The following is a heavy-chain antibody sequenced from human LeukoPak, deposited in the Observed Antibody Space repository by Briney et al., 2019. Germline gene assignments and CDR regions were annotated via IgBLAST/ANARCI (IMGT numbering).Heavy chain of an antibody. CDR2: INYSGHT. CDR3: ARRRKDLNWFDP. V-gene: IGHV4-39*01. Sequence: SETLSLTCAVSGDFISNSDYYWGWIRQSPGKGLEWITLINYSGHTFYNPSLRSRVTISVDMPKNQFSLNLNSVTAADTAVYYCARRRKDLNWFDPWGQGTLVTVSS. J-gene: IGHJ5*02. CDR1: GDFISNSDYY.